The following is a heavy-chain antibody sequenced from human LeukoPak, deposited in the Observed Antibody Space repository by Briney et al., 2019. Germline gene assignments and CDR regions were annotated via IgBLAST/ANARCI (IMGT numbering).Heavy chain of an antibody. CDR2: ISGSGGST. J-gene: IGHJ4*02. V-gene: IGHV3-23*01. Sequence: PGGSLRLSCAASGFTFSSYAMSGLRQAPGKGLECVSAISGSGGSTYYADSVKGRFTISRDNSKNTLYLQMNSLRAEDTAVYYCAKAPFYDILTGYYGDYWGQGTLVPVSS. CDR3: AKAPFYDILTGYYGDY. D-gene: IGHD3-9*01. CDR1: GFTFSSYA.